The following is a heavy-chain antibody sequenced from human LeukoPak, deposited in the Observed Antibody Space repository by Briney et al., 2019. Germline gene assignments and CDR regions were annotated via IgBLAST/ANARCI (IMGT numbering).Heavy chain of an antibody. Sequence: PSETLSLTCTVSGDSINNYFWTWIRQPAGEGLEGIGRIYSSGTTNYNPSLKSRLIMSVDTSKNQFSLNLSSVTAADTAVYYCARDANARAWDYWGQGTLVTVSS. J-gene: IGHJ4*02. CDR2: IYSSGTT. CDR1: GDSINNYF. CDR3: ARDANARAWDY. D-gene: IGHD1-1*01. V-gene: IGHV4-4*07.